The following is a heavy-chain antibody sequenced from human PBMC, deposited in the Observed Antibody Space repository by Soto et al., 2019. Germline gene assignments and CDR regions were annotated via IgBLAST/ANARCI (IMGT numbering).Heavy chain of an antibody. Sequence: EVQLLESGGGLVQPGGSLRLSCAASGFTFSSYAMSWVRQAPGKGLEWVSAISGSGGSTYYADSVKGRFTISRDNSKNWRNLQMNSWRAEETAVYYCAKRGTGVNVGDRTEGTFVSWGKGTMVTVSS. CDR2: ISGSGGST. D-gene: IGHD3-10*01. J-gene: IGHJ4*02. CDR1: GFTFSSYA. CDR3: AKRGTGVNVGDRTEGTFVS. V-gene: IGHV3-23*01.